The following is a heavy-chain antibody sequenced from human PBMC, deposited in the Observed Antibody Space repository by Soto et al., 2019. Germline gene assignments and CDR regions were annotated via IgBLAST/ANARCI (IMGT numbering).Heavy chain of an antibody. D-gene: IGHD2-21*02. V-gene: IGHV4-61*01. CDR1: GGSVSSGSYY. J-gene: IGHJ2*01. Sequence: SETLSLTCTVSGGSVSSGSYYWSWIRQPPGKGLEWIGYIYYSASTNYNPSLKSRVTISVDTSKNQFSLKLSSVTAADTALFYCVRQLGGNSVVHVDLLCRGTLVT. CDR3: VRQLGGNSVVHVDL. CDR2: IYYSAST.